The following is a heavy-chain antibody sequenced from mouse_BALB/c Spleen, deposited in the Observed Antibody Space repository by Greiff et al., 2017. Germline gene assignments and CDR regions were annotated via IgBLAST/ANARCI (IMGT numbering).Heavy chain of an antibody. D-gene: IGHD1-2*01. CDR3: ASLTATYWYIDV. J-gene: IGHJ1*01. Sequence: EVKVVESGGGLVQPGGSLRLSCATSGFTFTDYYMSWVRQPPGKALEWLGFIRNKANGYTTEYSASVKGRFTISRDNSQSILYLQMNTLRAEDSATYYCASLTATYWYIDVWGAGTTVTVSS. V-gene: IGHV7-3*02. CDR2: IRNKANGYTT. CDR1: GFTFTDYY.